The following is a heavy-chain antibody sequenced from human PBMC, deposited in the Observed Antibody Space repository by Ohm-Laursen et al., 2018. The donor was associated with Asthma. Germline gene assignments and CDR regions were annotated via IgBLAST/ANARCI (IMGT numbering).Heavy chain of an antibody. V-gene: IGHV1-69*13. CDR1: GYTFSSYA. D-gene: IGHD2-15*01. J-gene: IGHJ4*02. CDR2: INSVFRTT. Sequence: SVKVSCKASGYTFSSYAIDWVRQAPGQGLEWMGGINSVFRTTDYAQKFQGRVTITADESTATVYMELSSLRSDDTALYYCGGKQGSCIVSTCYSLDFWGQGTLVTVSS. CDR3: GGKQGSCIVSTCYSLDF.